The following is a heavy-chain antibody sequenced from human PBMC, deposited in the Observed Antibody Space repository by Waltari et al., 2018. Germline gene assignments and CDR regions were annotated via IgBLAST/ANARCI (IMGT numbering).Heavy chain of an antibody. V-gene: IGHV3-7*01. J-gene: IGHJ4*02. CDR3: AKDRGWFRFDY. Sequence: EVQLAESGGGLVQPGGSLRLSCAASGFAFSGSWLSWVRQAPGKGLEWVAQIKGDGSRKYYVGSVRDRFTISRDNAKNSLYLEMNSLRDEDTAVYYCAKDRGWFRFDYWGQGTLVTVSP. CDR1: GFAFSGSW. D-gene: IGHD3-10*01. CDR2: IKGDGSRK.